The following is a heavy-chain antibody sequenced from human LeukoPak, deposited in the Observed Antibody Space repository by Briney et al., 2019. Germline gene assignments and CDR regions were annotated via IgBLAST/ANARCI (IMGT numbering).Heavy chain of an antibody. CDR1: GGSISSGGYY. D-gene: IGHD5-12*01. CDR3: ARGPRGYRLFDY. V-gene: IGHV4-31*03. Sequence: PSQTLSLTCTVSGGSISSGGYYWSWLRQPPGKGLEWIGYIYYSGSTYYNPSLKSRVTISVDTSKNQFSLKLSFVPAADTAVYYCARGPRGYRLFDYWGQGTLVTVSS. CDR2: IYYSGST. J-gene: IGHJ4*02.